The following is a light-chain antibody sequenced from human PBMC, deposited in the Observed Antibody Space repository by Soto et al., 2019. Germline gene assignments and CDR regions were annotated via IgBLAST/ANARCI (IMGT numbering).Light chain of an antibody. CDR1: QSISSW. J-gene: IGKJ1*01. CDR3: QQYNSYPWP. Sequence: IQMTESPSALSASLVERVTITCRASQSISSWLAWYQQKPGKAPKLLIYDASSLESGVPSRFSGSGSGTEFTLTITSLQPDDFATYYCQQYNSYPWPFGQGTKVAIK. CDR2: DAS. V-gene: IGKV1-5*01.